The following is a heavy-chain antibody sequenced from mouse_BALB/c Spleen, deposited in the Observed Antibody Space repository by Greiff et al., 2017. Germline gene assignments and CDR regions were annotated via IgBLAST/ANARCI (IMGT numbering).Heavy chain of an antibody. Sequence: QVQLQQSGAELAKPGASVKMSCKASGYTFTSYWMHWVKQRPGQGLEWIGYINPSTGYTEYNQKFKDKATLTADKSSSTAYMQLSSLTSEDSAVYYCARATTASFAYWGQGTLVTVSA. CDR1: GYTFTSYW. J-gene: IGHJ3*01. CDR2: INPSTGYT. V-gene: IGHV1-7*01. D-gene: IGHD1-1*01. CDR3: ARATTASFAY.